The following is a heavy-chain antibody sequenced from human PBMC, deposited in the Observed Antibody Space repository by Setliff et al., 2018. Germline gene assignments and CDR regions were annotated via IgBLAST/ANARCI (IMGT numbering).Heavy chain of an antibody. J-gene: IGHJ4*02. V-gene: IGHV4-38-2*01. Sequence: SETLSLTCAVSGYSITSGYYWGWIRQPPGKGLEWIGSIYHSGSTYYNPSLKSRVTISIDTSKNQFSLKLTSVTAADTAVYYCARSFSRREKFLLDYWGQGALVTVSS. CDR3: ARSFSRREKFLLDY. CDR2: IYHSGST. CDR1: GYSITSGYY.